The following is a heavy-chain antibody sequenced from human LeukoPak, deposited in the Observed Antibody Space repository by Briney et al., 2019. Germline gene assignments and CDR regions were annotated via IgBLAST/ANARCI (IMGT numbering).Heavy chain of an antibody. Sequence: SETLSLTCAVYGGSFSGYYWSWIRQPPGKGLEWIGEINHSGSTNYNPSLKSRVTISVDTSKNQFPLKLSSVTAADTAVYYCARAWSYGYSNFDYWGQGTLVTVSS. CDR1: GGSFSGYY. V-gene: IGHV4-34*01. D-gene: IGHD5-18*01. CDR2: INHSGST. CDR3: ARAWSYGYSNFDY. J-gene: IGHJ4*02.